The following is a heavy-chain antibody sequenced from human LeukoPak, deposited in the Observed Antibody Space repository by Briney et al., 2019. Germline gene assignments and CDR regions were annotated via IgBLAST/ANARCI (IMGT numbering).Heavy chain of an antibody. Sequence: PGRSLRLSRAASGFTFSSYAMHWVRQAPGKGLEWVAVISYDGSNKYYADSVKGRFTISRDNSKNTLYLQMNSLRAEDTAVYYCARGERMDYWGQGTLVTVSS. CDR3: ARGERMDY. CDR1: GFTFSSYA. D-gene: IGHD1-1*01. V-gene: IGHV3-30-3*01. CDR2: ISYDGSNK. J-gene: IGHJ4*02.